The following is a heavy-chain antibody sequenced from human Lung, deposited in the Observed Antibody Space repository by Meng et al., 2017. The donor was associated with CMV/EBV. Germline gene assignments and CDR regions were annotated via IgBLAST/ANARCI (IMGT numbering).Heavy chain of an antibody. D-gene: IGHD3-16*02. CDR1: GPSFSTYA. J-gene: IGHJ5*02. Sequence: GGSLRLXCAASGPSFSTYAMNWVRQAPGKGLEWVAFLRHDGSGEHYADSVKGRFTISRDTSKETLYLQMNSLRAEDTAVYYCAKSPPRMITFGGLIATTWXRGTXVTVSS. CDR2: LRHDGSGE. V-gene: IGHV3-30*02. CDR3: AKSPPRMITFGGLIATT.